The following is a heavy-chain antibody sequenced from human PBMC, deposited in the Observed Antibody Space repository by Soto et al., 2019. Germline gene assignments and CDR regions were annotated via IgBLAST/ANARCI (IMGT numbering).Heavy chain of an antibody. J-gene: IGHJ5*02. D-gene: IGHD2-2*01. V-gene: IGHV3-11*01. CDR2: ISSSGSTI. Sequence: PGGSLRLSCAASGFTFSDYYMSWIRQAPGKGLEWVSYISSSGSTIYYADSVKGRFTISRDNAKNSLYLQMNSLRAEDTAVYYCACPIILVPAASFGKGIPGGACCDPWGQGTRVTVSS. CDR1: GFTFSDYY. CDR3: ACPIILVPAASFGKGIPGGACCDP.